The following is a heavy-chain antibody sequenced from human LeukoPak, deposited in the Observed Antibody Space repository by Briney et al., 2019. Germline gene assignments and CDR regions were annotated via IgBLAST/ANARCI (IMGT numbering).Heavy chain of an antibody. CDR2: ISYDGSNK. CDR3: ARVNRSYGMDV. Sequence: GGSLIPSWPPAAFTFSSYAMRLVRLAACSGLGWVVFISYDGSNKYYADSVKRRFTISRDKAKNSLYLQMNSLRDEETGVYYCARVNRSYGMDVCGQG. J-gene: IGHJ6*02. D-gene: IGHD3-10*01. CDR1: AFTFSSYA. V-gene: IGHV3-30-3*01.